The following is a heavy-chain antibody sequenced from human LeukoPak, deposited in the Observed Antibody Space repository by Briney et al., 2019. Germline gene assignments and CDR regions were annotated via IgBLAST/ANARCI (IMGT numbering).Heavy chain of an antibody. CDR1: GGSISSGGYY. V-gene: IGHV4-61*02. D-gene: IGHD3-10*01. Sequence: PSETLSLTCTVSGGSISSGGYYWTWIRQPAGKGLEWIGRIYTSGSTNYNPSLKSRVTLSVDTSKNQFSLKLSSVTAADTAVYYCARLHYYGSGANDYWGQGTLVSVPS. CDR3: ARLHYYGSGANDY. J-gene: IGHJ4*02. CDR2: IYTSGST.